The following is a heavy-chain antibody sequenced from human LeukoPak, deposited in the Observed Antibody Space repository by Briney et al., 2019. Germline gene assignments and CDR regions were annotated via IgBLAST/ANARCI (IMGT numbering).Heavy chain of an antibody. V-gene: IGHV3-23*01. J-gene: IGHJ4*02. CDR1: GFTFSSYA. CDR3: AKDRPRSSNWEIRGYFDY. D-gene: IGHD7-27*01. Sequence: TGGSLRLSCAASGFTFSSYAMSWVRQAPGKGLEWVSAISGSGGSTYYADSVKGRFTISRDNSKNTLYLQMNSLRAEDTAVYYCAKDRPRSSNWEIRGYFDYWGQGTLVTVSS. CDR2: ISGSGGST.